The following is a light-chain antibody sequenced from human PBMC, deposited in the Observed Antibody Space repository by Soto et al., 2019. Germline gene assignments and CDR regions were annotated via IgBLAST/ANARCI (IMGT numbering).Light chain of an antibody. CDR3: QQSFVSPWT. J-gene: IGKJ1*01. CDR2: EAT. V-gene: IGKV1-39*01. CDR1: QNIHKY. Sequence: DIEMTQSPSSLSASVGDRVTISCRSSQNIHKYLNWYQQRPGKAPNLLVYEATSLETGVSLKFSGSGSGTEFTLTINSLQPEDFATYYCQQSFVSPWTFGHGTNIEI.